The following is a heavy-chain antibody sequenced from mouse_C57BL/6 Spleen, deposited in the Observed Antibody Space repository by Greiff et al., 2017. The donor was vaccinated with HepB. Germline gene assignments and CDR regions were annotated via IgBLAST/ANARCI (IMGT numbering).Heavy chain of an antibody. V-gene: IGHV1-64*01. CDR1: GYTFTSYW. CDR3: ARRDGTRGWYFDV. J-gene: IGHJ1*03. Sequence: QVQLQQPGAELVKPGASVKLSCKASGYTFTSYWMHWVKQRPGQGLEWIGMIHPNSGSTNYNEKFKSKATLTVDKSSSTAYMQLSSLTSEDSAVYYCARRDGTRGWYFDVWGTGTTVTVSS. CDR2: IHPNSGST. D-gene: IGHD4-1*01.